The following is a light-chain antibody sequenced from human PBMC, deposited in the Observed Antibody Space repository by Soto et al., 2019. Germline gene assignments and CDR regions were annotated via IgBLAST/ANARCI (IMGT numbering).Light chain of an antibody. CDR2: DVS. V-gene: IGLV2-14*01. CDR3: SSYTSSSTPVAV. Sequence: QSALTQPASVSGSPGQSITISCTGTSSDVGGYNYVSWYQQHPGKAPKLMIYDVSNRPSGVSNRFSGSKSGNTASLTISGLQAEDEADYYCSSYTSSSTPVAVFGGGTKVTVL. CDR1: SSDVGGYNY. J-gene: IGLJ2*01.